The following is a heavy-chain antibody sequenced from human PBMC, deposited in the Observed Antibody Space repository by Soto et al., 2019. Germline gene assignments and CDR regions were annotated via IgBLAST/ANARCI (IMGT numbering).Heavy chain of an antibody. D-gene: IGHD2-21*02. CDR2: INAGNGNT. CDR1: GYTFTSYA. CDR3: ARIETGRVVTRPNWLDP. J-gene: IGHJ5*02. V-gene: IGHV1-3*01. Sequence: QVHLVQSGAEVKKPGASVKVSCKASGYTFTSYAIHWVRQAPGERLEWMGWINAGNGNTKYSQKFQDRVTITRDTSASTAYMELSSLKSEDTAVYYCARIETGRVVTRPNWLDPWGQGTLVTVSS.